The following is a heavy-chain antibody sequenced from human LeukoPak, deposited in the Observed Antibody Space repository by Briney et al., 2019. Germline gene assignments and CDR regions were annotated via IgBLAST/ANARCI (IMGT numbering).Heavy chain of an antibody. Sequence: PSETLSLTCTVSSASISSGGYSWTWIRQPPGKGLEWIGYIYSSGSTYYNPSLKSRVTISVDTSKNQFSLKLNSVTAADTAVYYCARDRLRWPKIDYWGQGTLVTVSS. D-gene: IGHD4-23*01. CDR2: IYSSGST. CDR1: SASISSGGYS. CDR3: ARDRLRWPKIDY. V-gene: IGHV4-30-4*07. J-gene: IGHJ4*02.